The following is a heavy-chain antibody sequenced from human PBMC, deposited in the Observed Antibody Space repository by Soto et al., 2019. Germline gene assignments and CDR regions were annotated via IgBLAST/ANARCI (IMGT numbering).Heavy chain of an antibody. Sequence: EVQLLESGGGLVQPGGSLRLSCAGSGFTFSSYAMSWVRQAPGKGLEWVSTISGSGGSTYYADSVKGRFTISRDNSKNTLYLQMNGLRAEATAVYYCAKGYRDIVVVVAATPVLYWGQGALVTVSA. J-gene: IGHJ4*02. D-gene: IGHD2-15*01. CDR2: ISGSGGST. CDR1: GFTFSSYA. V-gene: IGHV3-23*01. CDR3: AKGYRDIVVVVAATPVLY.